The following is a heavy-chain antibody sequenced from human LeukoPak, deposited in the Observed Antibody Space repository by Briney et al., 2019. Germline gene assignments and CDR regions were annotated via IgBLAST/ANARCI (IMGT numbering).Heavy chain of an antibody. J-gene: IGHJ4*02. CDR1: GFTFSSYA. CDR3: AKGGSSGSYYSYFDY. CDR2: ISGSGGST. D-gene: IGHD1-26*01. Sequence: GGSLRLSCAASGFTFSSYAMSWVRQAPGKGLEWVSAISGSGGSTYYADSVKGRFTISRDNSKNALYLQMNSLRAEDTAVYYCAKGGSSGSYYSYFDYWGQGTLVTVSS. V-gene: IGHV3-23*01.